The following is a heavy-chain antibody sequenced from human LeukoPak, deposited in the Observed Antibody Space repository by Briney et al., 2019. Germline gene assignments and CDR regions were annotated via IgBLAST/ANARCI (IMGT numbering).Heavy chain of an antibody. CDR1: GFTFSSYS. CDR2: ISSSSSYI. J-gene: IGHJ4*02. V-gene: IGHV3-21*01. D-gene: IGHD2-2*01. Sequence: PGGSLRLSCAASGFTFSSYSMNWVRQAPGKGLEWVSSISSSSSYIYYADSVKGRFTISRDNAKNSLYLQMNSLRAEDTAVYYCAGDSLVVPAAVGNFDYWGQGTLVTVSS. CDR3: AGDSLVVPAAVGNFDY.